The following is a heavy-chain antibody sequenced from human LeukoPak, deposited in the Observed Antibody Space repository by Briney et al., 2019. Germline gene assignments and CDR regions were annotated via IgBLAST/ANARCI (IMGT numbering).Heavy chain of an antibody. J-gene: IGHJ3*02. CDR2: IYYTGST. Sequence: SETLSLTCTVSGGSIGSYYWSWVRQSPGKGLEWIGYIYYTGSTNYNPSLKSRVTISVDTSKNQFSLKLSSVTAADTAVYYCARDGYDSSGTPLHAFDIWGQGTMVTVSS. D-gene: IGHD3-22*01. CDR1: GGSIGSYY. CDR3: ARDGYDSSGTPLHAFDI. V-gene: IGHV4-59*01.